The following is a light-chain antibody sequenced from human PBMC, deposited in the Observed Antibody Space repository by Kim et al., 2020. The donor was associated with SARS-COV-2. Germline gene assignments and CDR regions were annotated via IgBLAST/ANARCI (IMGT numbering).Light chain of an antibody. Sequence: GQRVTIACSGSRSNNGTNTVTWYQQVPGTAPKLLIYGTNLRPSGVPDRSSGSKSGTSASLAISGLQSEDEADYYCAAWDDSLNCLVFGGGTQLTVL. CDR2: GTN. V-gene: IGLV1-44*01. CDR1: RSNNGTNT. CDR3: AAWDDSLNCLV. J-gene: IGLJ2*01.